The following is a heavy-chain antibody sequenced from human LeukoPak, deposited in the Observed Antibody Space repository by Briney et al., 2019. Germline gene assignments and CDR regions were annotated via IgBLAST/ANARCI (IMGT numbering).Heavy chain of an antibody. Sequence: SETLSLTCAVYGGSFSGYYWSWIRQPPGKGLEWIGEINHSGSTNYNPSLKSRVTTSVDTSKNQFSLKLSSVTAADTAVYYCARGDYDYYYGMDVWGQGTTVTVSS. CDR1: GGSFSGYY. CDR2: INHSGST. J-gene: IGHJ6*02. CDR3: ARGDYDYYYGMDV. V-gene: IGHV4-34*01.